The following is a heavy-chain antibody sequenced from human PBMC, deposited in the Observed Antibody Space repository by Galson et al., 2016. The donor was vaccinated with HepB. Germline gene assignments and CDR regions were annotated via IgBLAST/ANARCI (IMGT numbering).Heavy chain of an antibody. CDR2: IKEDGSEK. D-gene: IGHD3-16*01. CDR3: TRDIAAFGGVME. CDR1: GFTLSRYW. J-gene: IGHJ4*02. Sequence: SLRLSCAGSGFTLSRYWMSWVRQAPGKGLEWVASIKEDGSEKKYVDSVKGRFTISRDNAKNSVYLQMNSLRAEDTAVYYCTRDIAAFGGVMEWGQGTLVTISS. V-gene: IGHV3-7*04.